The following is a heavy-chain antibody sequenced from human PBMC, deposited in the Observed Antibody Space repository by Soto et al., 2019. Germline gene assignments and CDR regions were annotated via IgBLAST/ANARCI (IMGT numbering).Heavy chain of an antibody. D-gene: IGHD5-18*01. Sequence: GWLRLACSASKFTFSSYAMHWVRQAPGKGLEWAAVISYDGGNKYYADSVKGRFTISRDNSKNTLYLRMNSLRPADTAVYYCASSYDPDYYYYYGMDVWGQGTKVTVYS. CDR1: KFTFSSYA. V-gene: IGHV3-30*04. CDR3: ASSYDPDYYYYYGMDV. J-gene: IGHJ6*02. CDR2: ISYDGGNK.